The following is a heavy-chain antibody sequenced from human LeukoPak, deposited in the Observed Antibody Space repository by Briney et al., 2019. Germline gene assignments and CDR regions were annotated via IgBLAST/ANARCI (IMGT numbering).Heavy chain of an antibody. CDR3: ARAVAPAAIEEAFGF. CDR1: GFTFSTYT. D-gene: IGHD2-2*02. V-gene: IGHV3-21*06. CDR2: ISSSGTFI. Sequence: GGSLRLSCAASGFTFSTYTMNWVRQAPGMGLEWVSSISSSGTFIYYADSVKGRFTISRDNAKNSLFLQMNTLRAEDTAVYYCARAVAPAAIEEAFGFWGQGTLVSVSS. J-gene: IGHJ3*01.